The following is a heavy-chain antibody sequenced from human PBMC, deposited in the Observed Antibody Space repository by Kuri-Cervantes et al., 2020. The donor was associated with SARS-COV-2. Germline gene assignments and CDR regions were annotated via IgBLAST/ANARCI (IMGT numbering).Heavy chain of an antibody. CDR3: AFNYGTGSYFY. CDR1: GGSIISSNW. Sequence: SETLSLTCAVSGGSIISSNWWSWVRQPPGKGLEWIGEIHRTGTTNYNPPLESRVTISVDRSKNQFSLTLRSVTAADTAVYYCAFNYGTGSYFYWGQGTLVTVSS. J-gene: IGHJ4*02. V-gene: IGHV4-4*02. D-gene: IGHD3-10*01. CDR2: IHRTGTT.